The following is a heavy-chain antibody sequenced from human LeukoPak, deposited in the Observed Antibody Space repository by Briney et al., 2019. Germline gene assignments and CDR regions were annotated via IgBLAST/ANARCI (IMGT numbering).Heavy chain of an antibody. CDR1: GFTFSSYA. J-gene: IGHJ4*02. V-gene: IGHV3-23*01. D-gene: IGHD1-26*01. Sequence: GGSLRLSCAASGFTFSSYAMSWVRQAPGKGLEWVSAISGSGATTYYADSVKGRFTISRDNSKNTLYLQTNSLRAEDTAVYYCAKDTVGARGLDYWGQGALVAVSS. CDR3: AKDTVGARGLDY. CDR2: ISGSGATT.